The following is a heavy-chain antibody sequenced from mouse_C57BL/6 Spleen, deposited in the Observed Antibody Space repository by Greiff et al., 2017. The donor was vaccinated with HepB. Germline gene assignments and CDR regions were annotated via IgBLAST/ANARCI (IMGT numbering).Heavy chain of an antibody. CDR1: GFNIKDYY. CDR3: ARLYYGSSYGYFDV. V-gene: IGHV14-2*01. D-gene: IGHD1-1*01. Sequence: VQLQQSGAELVKPGASVKLSCTASGFNIKDYYMHWVKQRTEQGLEWIGRIDPEDGETKYAPKFQGKATIPADTSSNTAYLQLSSLTSEDTAVYYCARLYYGSSYGYFDVWGTGTTVTVSS. J-gene: IGHJ1*03. CDR2: IDPEDGET.